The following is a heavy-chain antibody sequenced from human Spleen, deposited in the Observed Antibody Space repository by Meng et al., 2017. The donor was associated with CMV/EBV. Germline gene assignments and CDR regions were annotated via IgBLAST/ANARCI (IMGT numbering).Heavy chain of an antibody. V-gene: IGHV4-34*01. CDR2: INHRGST. D-gene: IGHD3-10*01. CDR3: ARGYGSETYLNYFDY. CDR1: GGSFSGYY. J-gene: IGHJ4*02. Sequence: VYGGSFSGYYWSWMRQSPGKGLEWIGEINHRGSTTYNPSLKSRVVMSVETSKNQFSLKLRSVTAADTSVYYCARGYGSETYLNYFDYWGQGTLVTVSS.